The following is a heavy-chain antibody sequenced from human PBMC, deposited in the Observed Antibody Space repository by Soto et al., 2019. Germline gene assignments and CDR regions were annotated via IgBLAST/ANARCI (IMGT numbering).Heavy chain of an antibody. J-gene: IGHJ2*01. CDR1: GFTFINYA. D-gene: IGHD2-2*01. V-gene: IGHV3-23*01. CDR2: ISGGGDRT. CDR3: ARKVLGSTSRPDWWYFDL. Sequence: EVQLLESGGGLVQPGGSLRLSCVGSGFTFINYAMNWVRQTPGKGLEWVSTISGGGDRTFDTDTVKGRFTISRDNSKNTVNLQMNSLRADDTAVYYCARKVLGSTSRPDWWYFDLWGRRTLVSVSS.